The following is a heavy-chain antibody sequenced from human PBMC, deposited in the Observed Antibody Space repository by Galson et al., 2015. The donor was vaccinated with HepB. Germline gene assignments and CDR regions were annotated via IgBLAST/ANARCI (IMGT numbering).Heavy chain of an antibody. CDR1: GGTFSSYA. J-gene: IGHJ5*02. Sequence: SVKVSCKASGGTFSSYAISWVRQAPGQGLEWMGGIIPIFGTANYAQKFQGRVTITADESTSTAYMELSSLRSEDTAVYYCARLRGLRYFDGGFDPWGQGTLVTVSS. V-gene: IGHV1-69*13. CDR2: IIPIFGTA. D-gene: IGHD3-9*01. CDR3: ARLRGLRYFDGGFDP.